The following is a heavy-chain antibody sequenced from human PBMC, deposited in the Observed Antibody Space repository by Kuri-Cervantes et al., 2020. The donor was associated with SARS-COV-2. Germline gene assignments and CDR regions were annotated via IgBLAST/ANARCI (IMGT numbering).Heavy chain of an antibody. Sequence: SQTLSLTCAVYGGSFSDYYWSWIRQPPGKGLEWIGYIYYSGSTYYNPSLKSRVTISVDTSKNQFSLKLSSVTAADTAVYYCAREPSTYYDILTGYSHDAFDIWGQGTMVTVSS. J-gene: IGHJ3*02. CDR2: IYYSGST. CDR1: GGSFSDYY. D-gene: IGHD3-9*01. CDR3: AREPSTYYDILTGYSHDAFDI. V-gene: IGHV4-30-4*08.